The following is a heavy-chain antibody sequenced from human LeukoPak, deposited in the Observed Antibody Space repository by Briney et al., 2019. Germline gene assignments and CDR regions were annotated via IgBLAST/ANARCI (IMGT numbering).Heavy chain of an antibody. D-gene: IGHD2-21*01. J-gene: IGHJ6*02. CDR1: GYTFTSYD. CDR3: ARGYSRESYYYYYGMDV. CDR2: MNPNSGNT. Sequence: ASVKVSCKASGYTFTSYDINWVRQATGQGLEWMGWMNPNSGNTGYAQKFQGRVTMTRNTSISTAYMELSSLRSEDTAVYYCARGYSRESYYYYYGMDVWGQGTTVTVSS. V-gene: IGHV1-8*01.